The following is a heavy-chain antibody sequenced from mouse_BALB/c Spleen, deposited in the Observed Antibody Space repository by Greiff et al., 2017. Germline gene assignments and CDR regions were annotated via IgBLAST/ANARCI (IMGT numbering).Heavy chain of an antibody. CDR2: IYPGGGYT. J-gene: IGHJ3*01. V-gene: IGHV1-63*02. D-gene: IGHD2-4*01. CDR3: ARGDYDAWFAY. CDR1: GYTFTNYW. Sequence: QVHVKQSGAELVRPGTSVKISCKASGYTFTNYWLGWVKQRPGHGLEWIGDIYPGGGYTNYNEKFKGKATLTADTSSSTAYMQLSSLTSEDSAVYFCARGDYDAWFAYWGQGTLVTVSA.